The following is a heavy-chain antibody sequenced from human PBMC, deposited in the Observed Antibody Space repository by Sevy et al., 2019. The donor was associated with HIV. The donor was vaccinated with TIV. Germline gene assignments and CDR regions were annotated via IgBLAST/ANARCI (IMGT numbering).Heavy chain of an antibody. J-gene: IGHJ4*02. CDR1: GFAFSIYS. V-gene: IGHV3-48*01. CDR3: ARSVEYYFDN. D-gene: IGHD3-3*01. CDR2: MTSDLRTI. Sequence: GGSLRLSCSASGFAFSIYSMNWVRQAPGKGLEWVSYMTSDLRTIYYADSVKGRFTISRDNARNSRYLHMNGLRADDTAVYFCARSVEYYFDNWGQGTLVTVSS.